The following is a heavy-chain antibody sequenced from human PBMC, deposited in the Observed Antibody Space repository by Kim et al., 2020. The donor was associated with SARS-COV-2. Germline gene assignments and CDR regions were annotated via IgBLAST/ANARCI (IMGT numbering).Heavy chain of an antibody. V-gene: IGHV3-7*01. CDR3: AREIRDGMIVPGGYYFDY. Sequence: GGSLRLSCAASGFTFSSYWMSWVRQAPGKGLEWVANIKQDGSEKYYVDSVKGRFTISRDNAKNSLYLQMNSLRAEDTAVYYCAREIRDGMIVPGGYYFDYWGQGTLVTVSS. D-gene: IGHD3-22*01. J-gene: IGHJ4*02. CDR1: GFTFSSYW. CDR2: IKQDGSEK.